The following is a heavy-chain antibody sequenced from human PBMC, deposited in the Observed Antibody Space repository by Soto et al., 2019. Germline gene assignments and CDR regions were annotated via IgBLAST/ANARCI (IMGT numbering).Heavy chain of an antibody. CDR2: IIPIFGTA. D-gene: IGHD2-21*01. J-gene: IGHJ6*02. V-gene: IGHV1-69*13. CDR1: GGNMSSYA. CDR3: ARGEHREYDCDGMDG. Sequence: SVRVACKAAGGNMSSYAISWVRKAPGQGLEWMGGIIPIFGTANYAQKFQGRVTITADESTSTAYMELSSLRSEDTAVYYCARGEHREYDCDGMDGWGQGTTVTVS.